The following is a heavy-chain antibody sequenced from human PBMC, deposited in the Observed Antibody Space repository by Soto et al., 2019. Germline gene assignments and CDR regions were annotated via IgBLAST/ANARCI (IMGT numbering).Heavy chain of an antibody. J-gene: IGHJ4*02. CDR2: IYYSGST. Sequence: SEPLCLTCTVSCGSISSYYWSWIRQPPGKGLEWIGYIYYSGSTNYNPSLKSRVTISVDTSKNQFSLKLSSVTAADTAVYYCARLYCSSTSCYFDYWGQGTLVTVSS. CDR1: CGSISSYY. CDR3: ARLYCSSTSCYFDY. V-gene: IGHV4-59*01. D-gene: IGHD2-2*01.